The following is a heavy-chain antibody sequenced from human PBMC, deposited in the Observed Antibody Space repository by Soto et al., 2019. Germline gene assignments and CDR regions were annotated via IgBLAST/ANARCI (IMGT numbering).Heavy chain of an antibody. CDR3: ASFCYRQTLYNWFYP. CDR2: INPSGGST. D-gene: IGHD3-3*01. Sequence: ASVKVSCKASGYTFTSYYMHWVRQAPGQGLEWMGIINPSGGSTSYAQKFQGRVTMTRDTSTSTVYMELSSLRSEDTAVYYCASFCYRQTLYNWFYPWGQGTLVTVSS. V-gene: IGHV1-46*01. CDR1: GYTFTSYY. J-gene: IGHJ5*02.